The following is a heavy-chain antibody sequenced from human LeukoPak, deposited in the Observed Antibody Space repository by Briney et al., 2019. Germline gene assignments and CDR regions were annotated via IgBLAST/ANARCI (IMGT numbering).Heavy chain of an antibody. CDR1: GFTFSSYA. V-gene: IGHV3-23*01. J-gene: IGHJ4*02. Sequence: GGSLRLSCAASGFTFSSYAMSWVRQAPGKGLEWVSAISGSGSSTYYADSVKGRFTISRDNSKNTLYLQMNSLRAEDTAVYYCAKDYPITIRGVGATPLDYWGQGTLVTVSS. CDR2: ISGSGSST. CDR3: AKDYPITIRGVGATPLDY. D-gene: IGHD1-26*01.